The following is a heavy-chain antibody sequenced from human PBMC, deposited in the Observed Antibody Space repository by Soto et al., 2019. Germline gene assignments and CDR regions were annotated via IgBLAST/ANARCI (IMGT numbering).Heavy chain of an antibody. Sequence: AASVKVSFKASGYTFTGYYMHWVRQAPGQGLEWMGWINPNSGGTNYAQKFQGWVTMTRDTSISTAYMGLSRLRSDDTAVYYCAREAQGGAGTFDYWGQGTLVTVSS. CDR3: AREAQGGAGTFDY. J-gene: IGHJ4*02. CDR1: GYTFTGYY. D-gene: IGHD6-19*01. CDR2: INPNSGGT. V-gene: IGHV1-2*04.